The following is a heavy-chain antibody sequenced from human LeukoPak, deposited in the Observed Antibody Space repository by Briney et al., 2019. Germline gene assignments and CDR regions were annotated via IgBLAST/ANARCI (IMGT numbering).Heavy chain of an antibody. CDR2: IYPGDSDT. D-gene: IGHD6-13*01. CDR3: ARLRGVPYSSSWFDP. J-gene: IGHJ5*02. CDR1: GYIFISYW. V-gene: IGHV5-51*01. Sequence: GESLKISCKGSGYIFISYWIGWVRQMPGKGLEWMGIIYPGDSDTRYSPSFQGQVTISADKSISTAYLQWSSLKASDTAMYYCARLRGVPYSSSWFDPWGQGTLVTVPS.